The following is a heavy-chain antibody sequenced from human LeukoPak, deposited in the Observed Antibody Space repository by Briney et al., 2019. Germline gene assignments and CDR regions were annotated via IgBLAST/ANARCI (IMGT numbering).Heavy chain of an antibody. J-gene: IGHJ4*02. CDR3: TTRIAVATTDFDY. CDR2: ISTSISYI. V-gene: IGHV3-21*01. CDR1: GFTFSSYT. Sequence: GGSLRLSCAASGFTFSSYTMNWVRQAPGKGLEWVSSISTSISYIYYADSVKGRFTISRDNAKNSLYLQMNSLRAEDTAVYYCTTRIAVATTDFDYWGQGTLVTVS. D-gene: IGHD6-19*01.